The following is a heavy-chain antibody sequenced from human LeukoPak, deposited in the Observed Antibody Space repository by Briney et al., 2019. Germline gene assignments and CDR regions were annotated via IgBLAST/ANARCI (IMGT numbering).Heavy chain of an antibody. J-gene: IGHJ4*02. CDR2: MSTSDSPI. Sequence: PGGSLRLSCAASGFTFSDYYMSWIRQAPGKGLEWVSYMSTSDSPIYYTDSVKGRFTISRDNAKNSLYLQMNSLRAEDTAVYYCARDRAHSSSWNADYWGQGTLVTVSS. D-gene: IGHD6-13*01. CDR3: ARDRAHSSSWNADY. CDR1: GFTFSDYY. V-gene: IGHV3-11*04.